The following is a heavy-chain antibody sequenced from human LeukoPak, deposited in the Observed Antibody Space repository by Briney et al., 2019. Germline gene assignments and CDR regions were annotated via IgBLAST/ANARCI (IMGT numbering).Heavy chain of an antibody. CDR2: INPNSGGT. J-gene: IGHJ5*02. Sequence: ASVKVSCKASGHTFTGYYMHWVRQAPGQGLEWMGWINPNSGGTNYAQKFQGRVTMTRDTSISTAYMELSRLRSDDTAVYYCARTLGSYCSSTSCYSGPLPFDPWGQGTLVTVSS. D-gene: IGHD2-2*01. CDR1: GHTFTGYY. CDR3: ARTLGSYCSSTSCYSGPLPFDP. V-gene: IGHV1-2*02.